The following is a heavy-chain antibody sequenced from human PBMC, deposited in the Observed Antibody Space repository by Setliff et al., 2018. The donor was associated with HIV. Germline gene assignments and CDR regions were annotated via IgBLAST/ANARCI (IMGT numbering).Heavy chain of an antibody. V-gene: IGHV3-21*01. CDR3: AVPKVGNDY. Sequence: GGSLRLSCAASGFTFSSYTMNWVRQAPGKGLEWVSSISSSGSYIYYADSMKGRFTISRDNAKNSLYLQMNSLRAEDTAVYYYAVPKVGNDYWGQGTLVTVSS. CDR2: ISSSGSYI. J-gene: IGHJ4*02. D-gene: IGHD2-2*01. CDR1: GFTFSSYT.